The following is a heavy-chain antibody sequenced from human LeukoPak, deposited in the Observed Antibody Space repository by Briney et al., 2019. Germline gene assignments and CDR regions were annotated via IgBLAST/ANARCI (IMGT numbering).Heavy chain of an antibody. Sequence: GGSLRLSCAASRFTFSTYGMSWVRQAPGKGREWVSAISGSGVATYYADSVKCRFTISRDNSKNTLYLQMNSLRADDTAVYYCAKDVVGDGYNYESYFYYWGQGTLVTVSS. CDR3: AKDVVGDGYNYESYFYY. D-gene: IGHD5-24*01. CDR1: RFTFSTYG. V-gene: IGHV3-23*01. J-gene: IGHJ4*02. CDR2: ISGSGVAT.